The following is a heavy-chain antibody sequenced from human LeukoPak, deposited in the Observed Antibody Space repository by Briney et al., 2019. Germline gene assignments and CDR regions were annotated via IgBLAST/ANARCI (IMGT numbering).Heavy chain of an antibody. CDR3: ARGYCTNGVCRSPYTWFDP. V-gene: IGHV4-39*07. J-gene: IGHJ5*02. D-gene: IGHD2-8*01. CDR1: GASISTTSYF. CDR2: VYNMGTT. Sequence: PSETLSLTCTVSGASISTTSYFWGWIRQSPERGLEWIGSVYNMGTTYYTSSLKSRVSISVDTSKNLFSLKLTSVTAADTAVYYCARGYCTNGVCRSPYTWFDPWGQGTLVTVSS.